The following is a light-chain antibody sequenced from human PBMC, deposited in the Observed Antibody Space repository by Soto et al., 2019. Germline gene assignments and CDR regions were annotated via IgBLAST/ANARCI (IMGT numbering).Light chain of an antibody. J-gene: IGKJ1*01. Sequence: IVMTQSPASLSVSPGERATLSCRASQSVSSNLAWYQQKPGQAPRLLIYGASTRATGIPARFSGSGSGTELTLTLRSLQSEDFEVSYCQKYNNSPLWLKLGQGIKVETK. CDR3: QKYNNSPLWLK. V-gene: IGKV3-15*01. CDR1: QSVSSN. CDR2: GAS.